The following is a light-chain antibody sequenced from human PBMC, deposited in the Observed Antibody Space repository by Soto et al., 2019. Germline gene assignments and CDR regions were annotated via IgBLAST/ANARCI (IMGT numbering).Light chain of an antibody. V-gene: IGLV1-40*01. CDR3: QSYDSSLSGSEV. CDR1: SSNIGAGHD. J-gene: IGLJ1*01. CDR2: GNS. Sequence: QSVLTQPPSVSGAPGQRVTISCTGSSSNIGAGHDVHWYQHLPGTAPKLLIYGNSNRPSGVPDRFSGSKSGTSASLAMTGLQAEDEADYYCQSYDSSLSGSEVFGTGTKLTVL.